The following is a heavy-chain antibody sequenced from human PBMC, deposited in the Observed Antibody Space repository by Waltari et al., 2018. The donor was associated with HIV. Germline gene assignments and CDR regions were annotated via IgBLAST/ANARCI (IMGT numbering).Heavy chain of an antibody. D-gene: IGHD2-15*01. V-gene: IGHV1-24*01. CDR2: FDPKNGKP. CDR3: VTLYNESPLYSNF. J-gene: IGHJ1*01. Sequence: QLIQSTSALKRPGASVQISCQVSGNPLGDLSRQWVRQGRGQRLEWMGVFDPKNGKPVYSQRFWGRVSLAEDTSEDTAFLELNRLTSDDTAVYYCVTLYNESPLYSNFWGRGTLVTV. CDR1: GNPLGDLS.